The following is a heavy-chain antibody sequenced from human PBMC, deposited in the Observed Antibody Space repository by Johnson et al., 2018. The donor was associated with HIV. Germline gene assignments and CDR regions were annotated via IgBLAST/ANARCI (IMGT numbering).Heavy chain of an antibody. CDR2: KRYDGSNK. V-gene: IGHV3-30*02. CDR3: ARARAFDI. J-gene: IGHJ3*02. Sequence: QVQLVESGGGLVQPGGSLRLSCEASGFTFSSYGMHWVRQAPGTGLEWVAFKRYDGSNKYYADSVKGRFTISRDNSKNTLYLQMNSLRAEDTAVYYCARARAFDIWGQGTMVTVSS. CDR1: GFTFSSYG.